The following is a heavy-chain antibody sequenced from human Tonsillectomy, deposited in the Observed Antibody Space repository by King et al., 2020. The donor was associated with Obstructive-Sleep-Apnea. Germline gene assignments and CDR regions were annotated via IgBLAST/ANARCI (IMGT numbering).Heavy chain of an antibody. J-gene: IGHJ4*02. CDR3: ATDYYGSGSYYRH. CDR2: ISGSGGST. D-gene: IGHD3-10*01. V-gene: IGHV3-23*04. CDR1: GFTFSSYA. Sequence: VQLVESGGGLVQPGGSLRLSCAASGFTFSSYAMSWVRQAPGKGLEWVSAISGSGGSTYYADSVKGRFTISRYNSKQTLYLQMNSLRAEDTAVYYCATDYYGSGSYYRHWGQGTLVTVSS.